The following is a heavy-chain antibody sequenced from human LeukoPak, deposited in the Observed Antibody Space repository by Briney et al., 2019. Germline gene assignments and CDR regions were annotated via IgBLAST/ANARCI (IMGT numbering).Heavy chain of an antibody. D-gene: IGHD3-9*01. CDR2: IWNDGSNK. CDR3: TTDAYYDILTGYYIHFDY. Sequence: GGSLRLSCAASGFTFSSYGMHWVRQAPGKGLEWVAAIWNDGSNKFYADSVKGRFTISRDNSKNTLYLQMNSLRAEDTAVYYCTTDAYYDILTGYYIHFDYWGQGTLVTVSS. CDR1: GFTFSSYG. V-gene: IGHV3-33*01. J-gene: IGHJ4*02.